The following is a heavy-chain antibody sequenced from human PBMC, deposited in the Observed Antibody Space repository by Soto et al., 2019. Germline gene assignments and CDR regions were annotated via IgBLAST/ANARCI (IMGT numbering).Heavy chain of an antibody. CDR1: GFTFTSSA. CDR3: AARLYYYGMDV. Sequence: ASVKVSCKASGFTFTSSAVQWVRQARGQRLEWIGCIVVGSGNTNYAQKFQERVTITRDMSTSTAYMELGSQRSEDTAVYYCAARLYYYGMDVWGQGTTVTVSS. CDR2: IVVGSGNT. V-gene: IGHV1-58*01. J-gene: IGHJ6*02.